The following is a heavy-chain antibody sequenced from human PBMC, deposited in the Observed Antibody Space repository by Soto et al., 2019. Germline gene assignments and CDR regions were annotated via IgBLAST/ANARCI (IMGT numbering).Heavy chain of an antibody. CDR2: ISAYKGNT. CDR1: GYTFTSYG. J-gene: IGHJ6*02. Sequence: ASVKVSCKASGYTFTSYGISWVRQAPGQGLEWMGWISAYKGNTNYAQKLQGRVTMTTETSTSTAYMELRSLRSDDTAVYYCAREGEIGSGHYYYGMDVWGQGTTVTVSS. CDR3: AREGEIGSGHYYYGMDV. D-gene: IGHD3-10*01. V-gene: IGHV1-18*01.